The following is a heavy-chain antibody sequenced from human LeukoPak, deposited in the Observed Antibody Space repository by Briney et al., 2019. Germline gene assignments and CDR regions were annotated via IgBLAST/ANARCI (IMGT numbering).Heavy chain of an antibody. D-gene: IGHD6-13*01. CDR2: IYYSGST. CDR1: GGSISSSSYY. V-gene: IGHV4-39*07. CDR3: ARGLGYSSSWYPYNWFDP. J-gene: IGHJ5*02. Sequence: PSETLSLTCTVSGGSISSSSYYWGWIRQPPGKGLEWIGSIYYSGSTYYNPSLKNRVTISVDTSKNQFSLKLSSVTAADTAVYYCARGLGYSSSWYPYNWFDPWGQGTLVTVSS.